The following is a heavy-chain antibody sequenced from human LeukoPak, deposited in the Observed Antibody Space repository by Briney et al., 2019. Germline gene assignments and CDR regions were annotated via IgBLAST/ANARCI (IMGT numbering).Heavy chain of an antibody. V-gene: IGHV1-46*01. CDR2: INPSGGST. J-gene: IGHJ5*02. CDR1: GYTFTSYY. Sequence: ASVKASCKASGYTFTSYYMHWVRQAPGQGLEWMGIINPSGGSTSYAQKFQGRVTMTRDTSTSTVYMELSSLRSEDTAVYYCARGVGLGNSPAAGTWFDPWGQGTLVTVSS. D-gene: IGHD6-13*01. CDR3: ARGVGLGNSPAAGTWFDP.